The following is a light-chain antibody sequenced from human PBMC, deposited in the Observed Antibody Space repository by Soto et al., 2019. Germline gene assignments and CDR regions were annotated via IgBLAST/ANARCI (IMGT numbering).Light chain of an antibody. Sequence: QSVLTPPPSVSGAPGQRGTISCTGSSSRNGAGFPVHWYQHLPGAAPKLLIYVNSNRPSGVPDRFSGSKSGASASLAITGLQAEDEADYYCQSYDSTLSGYVFGTGTKVTVL. J-gene: IGLJ1*01. CDR3: QSYDSTLSGYV. CDR1: SSRNGAGFP. V-gene: IGLV1-40*01. CDR2: VNS.